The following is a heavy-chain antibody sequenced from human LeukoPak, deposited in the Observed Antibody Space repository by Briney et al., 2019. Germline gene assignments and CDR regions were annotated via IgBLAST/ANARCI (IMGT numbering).Heavy chain of an antibody. D-gene: IGHD2/OR15-2a*01. CDR1: GESINNYY. V-gene: IGHV4-59*01. J-gene: IGHJ4*02. Sequence: TSETLSLTCTVSGESINNYYWTWIRQPPGKGLEWIGYIYYIGSTNYNPFLKSRVTISADMSKNQFSLKLSSVTAADTAVYYCAREDSTLGIDYWGQGTLVTVSS. CDR3: AREDSTLGIDY. CDR2: IYYIGST.